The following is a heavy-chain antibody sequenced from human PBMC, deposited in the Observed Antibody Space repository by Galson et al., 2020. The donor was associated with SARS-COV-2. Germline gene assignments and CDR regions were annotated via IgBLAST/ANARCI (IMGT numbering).Heavy chain of an antibody. CDR2: IWYDGSNK. J-gene: IGHJ1*01. CDR3: AGGGLGYCSGGSCYISSAAEYFQH. Sequence: QLGESLKISCAASGFTFSSYGMHWVRQAPGKGLEWVAVIWYDGSNKYYADSVKGRFTISRDNSKNTLYLQMNSLRAEDTAVYYCAGGGLGYCSGGSCYISSAAEYFQHWGQGTLVTVSS. V-gene: IGHV3-33*01. CDR1: GFTFSSYG. D-gene: IGHD2-15*01.